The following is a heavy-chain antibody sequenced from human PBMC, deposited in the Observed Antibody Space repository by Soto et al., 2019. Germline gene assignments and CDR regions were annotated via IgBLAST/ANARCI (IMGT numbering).Heavy chain of an antibody. CDR2: ISGSGGST. V-gene: IGHV3-23*01. CDR1: GFTFSSYA. Sequence: QPGGSLRLSCAASGFTFSSYAMSWVRQAPGKGLEWVSAISGSGGSTYYADSVKGRFTISRDNSKNTLYLQMNSLRAEDTAVYYCAKGNRDIVATSESIYYYYGMDVWGQGTTVTVSS. CDR3: AKGNRDIVATSESIYYYYGMDV. D-gene: IGHD5-12*01. J-gene: IGHJ6*02.